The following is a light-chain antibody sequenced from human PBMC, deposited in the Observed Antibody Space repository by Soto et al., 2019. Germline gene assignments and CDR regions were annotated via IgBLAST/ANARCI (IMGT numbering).Light chain of an antibody. CDR1: SSDVGGYNS. J-gene: IGLJ3*02. CDR2: EVS. V-gene: IGLV2-14*01. CDR3: SSYTSSSTLV. Sequence: QSALTQPASVSGSPGQSITISCTGTSSDVGGYNSVSWYQQHPGKAPKLMIHEVSNRPSGISNRFSGSKSGNTASLTISGLQAEDEADYYCSSYTSSSTLVFGGGTKLTVL.